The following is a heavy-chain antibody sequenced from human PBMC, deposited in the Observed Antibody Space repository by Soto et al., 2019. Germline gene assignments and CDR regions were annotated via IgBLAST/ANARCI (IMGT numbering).Heavy chain of an antibody. Sequence: LQLQESGPGLVKPSETLSLTCTVSGGSISNSDYFWAWMRQPPGKGLEWVGTISHTGSPRYNPSLTSRVTISVDTSTNQFSLGLPSVTAADTAVFYCASQLESTTYFDYWGRGTLVTVSS. CDR3: ASQLESTTYFDY. D-gene: IGHD1-1*01. J-gene: IGHJ4*02. V-gene: IGHV4-39*01. CDR1: GGSISNSDYF. CDR2: ISHTGSP.